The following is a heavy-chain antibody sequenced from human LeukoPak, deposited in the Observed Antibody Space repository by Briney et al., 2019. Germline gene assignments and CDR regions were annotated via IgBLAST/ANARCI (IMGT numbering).Heavy chain of an antibody. CDR1: GYTFTSYG. Sequence: ASVEVSCKASGYTFTSYGISWVRQAPGQGLEWMGWISAYNGNTNYAQKLQGRVTMTTDTSTSTAYMELSRLRSDDTVVYYCARDSGERGSGSYLIAYWGQGTLVTVSS. CDR2: ISAYNGNT. D-gene: IGHD3-10*01. V-gene: IGHV1-18*01. J-gene: IGHJ4*02. CDR3: ARDSGERGSGSYLIAY.